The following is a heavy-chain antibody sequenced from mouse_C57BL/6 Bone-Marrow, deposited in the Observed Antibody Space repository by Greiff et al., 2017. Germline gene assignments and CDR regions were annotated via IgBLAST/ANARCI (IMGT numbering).Heavy chain of an antibody. D-gene: IGHD2-2*01. CDR2: INPSTGGT. CDR3: APGVTTPYYFDY. CDR1: GYSFTGYY. Sequence: EVKLVESGPELVKPGASVKISCKASGYSFTGYYMNWVKQSPEKSLEWIGEINPSTGGTTYNQKFKAKATLTVDKSSSTAYMQLKSLTSEDSAVYYCAPGVTTPYYFDYWGQGTTLTVSS. J-gene: IGHJ2*01. V-gene: IGHV1-42*01.